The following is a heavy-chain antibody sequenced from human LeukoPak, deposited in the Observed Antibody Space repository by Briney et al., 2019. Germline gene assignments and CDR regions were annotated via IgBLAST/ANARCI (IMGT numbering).Heavy chain of an antibody. CDR3: ARVGRDFWSGYYRDAFDI. J-gene: IGHJ3*02. CDR2: IYYSGST. V-gene: IGHV4-61*08. CDR1: GGSISSGDHY. D-gene: IGHD3-3*01. Sequence: SQTLSLTCTVSGGSISSGDHYWSWIRQPPGRGLEWIGYIYYSGSTNYNPSLKSRVTISVDTSKNQFSLKLSSVTAADTAVYYCARVGRDFWSGYYRDAFDIWGQGTMVTVSS.